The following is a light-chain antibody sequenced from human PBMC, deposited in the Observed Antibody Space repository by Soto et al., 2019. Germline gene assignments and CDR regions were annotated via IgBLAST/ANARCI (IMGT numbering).Light chain of an antibody. J-gene: IGKJ1*01. Sequence: EIVMTQSPATQSVSPGERATLSCRASQSVSSNLAWYQQKPGQAPRLLIYGASTWATGIPARFSGSGSGTEFTLTISSLQSEDFAVYYCQQYNNWPRTFGQGTKVEIK. V-gene: IGKV3-15*01. CDR1: QSVSSN. CDR3: QQYNNWPRT. CDR2: GAS.